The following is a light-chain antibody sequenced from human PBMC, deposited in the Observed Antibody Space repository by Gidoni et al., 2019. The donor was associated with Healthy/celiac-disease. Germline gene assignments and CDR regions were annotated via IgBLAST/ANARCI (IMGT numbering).Light chain of an antibody. CDR3: QQSYSTLRT. J-gene: IGKJ2*02. V-gene: IGKV1-39*01. CDR1: QSISSY. Sequence: DIHMTQSPSSLSASVGDRVTITCRASQSISSYLNWNQQKPGKAPKLLIDAASSLQSGVPSRFSGSGSGTAFTLTIRSLQPEDFATYYCQQSYSTLRTFGQXTKLEIK. CDR2: AAS.